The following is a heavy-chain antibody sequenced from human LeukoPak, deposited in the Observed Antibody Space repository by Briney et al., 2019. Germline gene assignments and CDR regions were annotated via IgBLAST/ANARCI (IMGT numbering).Heavy chain of an antibody. D-gene: IGHD1-26*01. CDR1: GFTFSSYW. V-gene: IGHV3-7*01. J-gene: IGHJ4*02. Sequence: GGSLRLSCAASGFTFSSYWMTWVRQGPGKGLEWVANIKPDGSLIYYVDSVKGRFTISRDNAKNSLYLQMSSLRAEDTAVYYCAKWELYSGFYYIDYWGQGTLATVSS. CDR3: AKWELYSGFYYIDY. CDR2: IKPDGSLI.